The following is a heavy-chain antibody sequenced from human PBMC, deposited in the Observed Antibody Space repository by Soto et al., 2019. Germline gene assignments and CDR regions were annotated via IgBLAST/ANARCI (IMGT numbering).Heavy chain of an antibody. CDR3: ARITGRHLEY. D-gene: IGHD1-20*01. CDR1: SGSISVTNVF. J-gene: IGHJ4*02. Sequence: SSETLSLTCTVSSGSISVTNVFWGWVRQPPGKGLEWIGNIDYSGTAYFSPSLATRVTFHVDTSKNQFSLTLYSVTAADTAVYYCARITGRHLEYWGQGILVTVSS. CDR2: IDYSGTA. V-gene: IGHV4-39*01.